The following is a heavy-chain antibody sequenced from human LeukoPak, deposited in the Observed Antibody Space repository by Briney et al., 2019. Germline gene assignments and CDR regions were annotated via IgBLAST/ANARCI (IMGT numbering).Heavy chain of an antibody. D-gene: IGHD4-11*01. V-gene: IGHV5-51*01. Sequence: PGESLKISCKGSGYSFTSYWIGWVRQMPGKGLEWMGNIYPGDSDTRYSPSFQGQVTISADKSINTAYLQWTSLKASDTAMYYCARQLTTLRGFDIWGQGTMVTASS. CDR2: IYPGDSDT. CDR3: ARQLTTLRGFDI. J-gene: IGHJ3*02. CDR1: GYSFTSYW.